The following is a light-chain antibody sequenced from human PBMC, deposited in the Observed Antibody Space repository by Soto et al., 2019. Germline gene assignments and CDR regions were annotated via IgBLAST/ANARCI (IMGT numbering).Light chain of an antibody. J-gene: IGKJ4*01. V-gene: IGKV3-20*01. CDR3: RQYGRSLEFA. CDR2: GAS. CDR1: QTVSSNF. Sequence: IVLTQSPGTLSLSPGERATPSCRASQTVSSNFLAWYQEKPGQGPRLPIYGASTRATGIPDRFSGSGSGTDFTLTISRLDPEDFAVYYCRQYGRSLEFAVGGGTKVDIK.